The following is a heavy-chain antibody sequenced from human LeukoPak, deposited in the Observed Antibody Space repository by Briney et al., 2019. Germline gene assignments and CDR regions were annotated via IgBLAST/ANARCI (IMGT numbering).Heavy chain of an antibody. CDR2: IKQDGSEK. Sequence: GGSLRLSCAASGFIFSTYWMTWVRQAPGKGLEWVANIKQDGSEKYYVDSVKGRFTISRDNAKNSLYLQMNSLRAEDTAVYYCARGSGYTSSMFDYWGQGTLVAVSS. CDR3: ARGSGYTSSMFDY. V-gene: IGHV3-7*01. D-gene: IGHD6-13*01. CDR1: GFIFSTYW. J-gene: IGHJ4*02.